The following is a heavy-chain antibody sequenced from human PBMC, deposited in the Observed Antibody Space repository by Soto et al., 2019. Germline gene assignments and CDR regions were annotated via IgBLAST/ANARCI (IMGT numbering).Heavy chain of an antibody. CDR2: FGGDENYT. Sequence: GGSLRLSCGASGFSVKRYWTHWVRQAPGKGLVWLSRFGGDENYTDYADSVRGRFTISRDIAKNTIYLQMNSLRAEDTAVYYCARHPPPANLFEYSSSYRPTFYYYYGMDVWGQGTTVTVSS. J-gene: IGHJ6*02. D-gene: IGHD6-6*01. V-gene: IGHV3-74*01. CDR3: ARHPPPANLFEYSSSYRPTFYYYYGMDV. CDR1: GFSVKRYW.